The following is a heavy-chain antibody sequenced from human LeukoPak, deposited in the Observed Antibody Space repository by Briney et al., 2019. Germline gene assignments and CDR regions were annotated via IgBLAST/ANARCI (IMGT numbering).Heavy chain of an antibody. D-gene: IGHD3-3*01. J-gene: IGHJ4*02. V-gene: IGHV4-4*02. CDR2: VHLDGRT. CDR1: GGSVISTNW. Sequence: SGTLSLTCGVSGGSVISTNWWTWVRQPPGKGLEWIGEVHLDGRTNYNPSLESRLTISVDLSENHVSLKLTSVTAADTAVYYCAREGGFYRPLDYSGQGTLVTVSS. CDR3: AREGGFYRPLDY.